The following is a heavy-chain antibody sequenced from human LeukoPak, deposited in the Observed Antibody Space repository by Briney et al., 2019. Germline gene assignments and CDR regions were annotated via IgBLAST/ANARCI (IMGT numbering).Heavy chain of an antibody. J-gene: IGHJ4*02. CDR1: GFTFSSYA. Sequence: GGSLRLSCAASGFTFSSYAMSWVRQAPGKGLEWVSAISGSGGSTYYADSVKGRFTISRDNSKNTLYLQMNSLRAEDTAVYYCAKDQDYYDGSGYYGHWGQGTLVTVSS. D-gene: IGHD3-22*01. CDR2: ISGSGGST. V-gene: IGHV3-23*01. CDR3: AKDQDYYDGSGYYGH.